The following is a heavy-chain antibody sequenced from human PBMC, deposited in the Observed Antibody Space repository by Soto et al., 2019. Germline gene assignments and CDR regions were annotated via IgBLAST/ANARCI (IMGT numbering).Heavy chain of an antibody. CDR3: ARSGYCSSTSCRPYYYGMDV. CDR2: INPSGGST. Sequence: GGPVKVSLKASGYPFTRYHMHWVLQAPGQGLEWMGIINPSGGSTSYAQKFQGRVTMTRDTSTSTVYMELSSLRSEDTAVYYCARSGYCSSTSCRPYYYGMDVWGQGTTVTVSS. D-gene: IGHD2-2*03. CDR1: GYPFTRYH. V-gene: IGHV1-46*01. J-gene: IGHJ6*02.